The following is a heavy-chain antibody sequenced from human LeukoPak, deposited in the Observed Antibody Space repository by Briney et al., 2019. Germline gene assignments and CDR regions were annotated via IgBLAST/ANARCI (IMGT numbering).Heavy chain of an antibody. J-gene: IGHJ5*02. Sequence: SETLSLTCTVSGGSISSYYWGWIRQPPGKGLEWIGSIYHSGSTYYNPSLKSRVTISVDTSKNQFSLKLSSVTAADTAVYYCARDMKSGRLGELSSEGFRFDPWGQGTLVTVSS. D-gene: IGHD3-16*02. CDR2: IYHSGST. V-gene: IGHV4-38-2*02. CDR1: GGSISSYY. CDR3: ARDMKSGRLGELSSEGFRFDP.